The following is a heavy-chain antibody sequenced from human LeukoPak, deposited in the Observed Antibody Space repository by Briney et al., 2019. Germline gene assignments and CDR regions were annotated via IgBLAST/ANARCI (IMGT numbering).Heavy chain of an antibody. CDR3: ARWGDGYNYLSY. V-gene: IGHV3-48*01. CDR2: ITSSSNTI. Sequence: GGSLRLSCAASGFTFSSYSMNWVRQAPGKWLEWLSYITSSSNTIYYADSVRGRFTISRDNAKNSLYLQMHSLRAEDTAVYYCARWGDGYNYLSYWGQGTLVTVSS. J-gene: IGHJ4*02. D-gene: IGHD5-24*01. CDR1: GFTFSSYS.